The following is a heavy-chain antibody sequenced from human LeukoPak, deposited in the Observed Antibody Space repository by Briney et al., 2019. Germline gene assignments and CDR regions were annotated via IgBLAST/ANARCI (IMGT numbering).Heavy chain of an antibody. V-gene: IGHV3-7*01. CDR3: ARLTMVRGVIVGDYYYYYSMDV. J-gene: IGHJ6*03. D-gene: IGHD3-10*01. CDR1: GFTFSTYW. Sequence: PGGSLRLSCEASGFTFSTYWMSWVRRAPGEGLEWVASIIPDGSESYYVDSVKGRFTITRDNAKSSLYLQMNSLRAGDTAVYYCARLTMVRGVIVGDYYYYYSMDVWGKGTTVIVSS. CDR2: IIPDGSES.